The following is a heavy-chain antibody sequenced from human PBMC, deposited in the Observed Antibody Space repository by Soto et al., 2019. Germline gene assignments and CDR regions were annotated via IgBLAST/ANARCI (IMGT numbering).Heavy chain of an antibody. Sequence: EVQLVESGGGLVQPGGSLRLSCAASGFTFSAYWLSWVRQTPGKGLVWVANIKHDGSEKYYVDSVKGRFTISRDNAKNSLFLEMNSLRAEDTAVCYCAIITRGFSMDVWGQGSTVTVSS. CDR2: IKHDGSEK. D-gene: IGHD1-20*01. CDR1: GFTFSAYW. CDR3: AIITRGFSMDV. J-gene: IGHJ6*02. V-gene: IGHV3-7*01.